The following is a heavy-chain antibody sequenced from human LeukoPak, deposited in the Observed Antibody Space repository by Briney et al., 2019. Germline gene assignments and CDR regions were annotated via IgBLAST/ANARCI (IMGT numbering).Heavy chain of an antibody. D-gene: IGHD4-17*01. CDR1: GYTFTSSD. CDR2: MNPNSGNT. J-gene: IGHJ6*03. V-gene: IGHV1-8*01. CDR3: ARGFRIQSHDYGPYYYMDV. Sequence: ASVKVSCRASGYTFTSSDINWVRQATGQGLEWMGWMNPNSGNTGYAQNLQGRVIMTRNTSIATAYMELTSLKSEDTAVYYCARGFRIQSHDYGPYYYMDVWGKGTTVTVSS.